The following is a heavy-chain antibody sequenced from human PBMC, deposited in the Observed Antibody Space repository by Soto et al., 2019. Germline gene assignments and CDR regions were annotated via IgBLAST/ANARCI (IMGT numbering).Heavy chain of an antibody. CDR2: IFHSGAT. D-gene: IGHD3-16*01. CDR3: ARALMGSFDAFDI. J-gene: IGHJ3*02. V-gene: IGHV4-59*01. CDR1: GGSISTYY. Sequence: QVQLQESGPGLVKPSETLSLTCSVSGGSISTYYWSWIWQAPGKRLEWLGYIFHSGATNYYPSLESRVTISVDTSKCQLYLRLTSVIAADTGVHYCARALMGSFDAFDIWGQGTTVTLSS.